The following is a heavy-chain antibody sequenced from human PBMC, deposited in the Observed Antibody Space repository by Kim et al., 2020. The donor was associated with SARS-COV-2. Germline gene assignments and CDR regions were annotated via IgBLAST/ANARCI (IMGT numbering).Heavy chain of an antibody. Sequence: GGSLRLSCAASGFTFSNAWMSWVRQAPGKGLEWVGRIKSKTDGGTTDYAAPVKGRFTISRDDSKNTLYLQMNSLKTEDTAVYYCTTDWTYYDSSGYYYWDYWGQGTLVTVSS. V-gene: IGHV3-15*01. J-gene: IGHJ4*02. CDR3: TTDWTYYDSSGYYYWDY. CDR2: IKSKTDGGTT. D-gene: IGHD3-22*01. CDR1: GFTFSNAW.